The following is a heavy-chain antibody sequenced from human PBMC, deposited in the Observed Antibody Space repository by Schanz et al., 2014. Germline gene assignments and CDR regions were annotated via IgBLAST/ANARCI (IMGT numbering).Heavy chain of an antibody. J-gene: IGHJ6*02. CDR2: ISDSGDTA. V-gene: IGHV3-23*01. CDR1: GFTFTSFA. D-gene: IGHD3-10*01. Sequence: EVQLLESGGGLVQPGGSWRFSCPALGFTFTSFALGWVRQAPGKGLEWVSLISDSGDTAYYADSVKGRFTISRDNSKNTLYLQMNSLRAEDTAVYYCAKDGPGGSGSYSADGGMDVWGQGTTVTVSS. CDR3: AKDGPGGSGSYSADGGMDV.